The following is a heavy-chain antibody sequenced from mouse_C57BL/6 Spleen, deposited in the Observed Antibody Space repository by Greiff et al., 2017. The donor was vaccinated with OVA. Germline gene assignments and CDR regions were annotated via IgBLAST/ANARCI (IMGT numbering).Heavy chain of an antibody. CDR3: ARGEEWYFDV. V-gene: IGHV5-4*03. Sequence: DVMLVESGGGLVKPGGSLKLSCAASGFTFSSYAMSWVRQTPEKRLEWVATISDGGSYTYYPDNVKGRFTISRDNAKNTLYLQMSHLKSEDTAMYYCARGEEWYFDVWGTGTTVTVSS. J-gene: IGHJ1*03. CDR2: ISDGGSYT. CDR1: GFTFSSYA.